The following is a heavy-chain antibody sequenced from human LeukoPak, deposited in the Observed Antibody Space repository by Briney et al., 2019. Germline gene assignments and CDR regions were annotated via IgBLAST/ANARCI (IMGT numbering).Heavy chain of an antibody. CDR1: GYTLTELS. D-gene: IGHD1-20*01. J-gene: IGHJ3*02. CDR2: FDPEDGET. CDR3: ARGTAYNWNDGDAFDI. V-gene: IGHV1-24*01. Sequence: ASVKVSCKVSGYTLTELSMHWVRQAPGKGLEWMGGFDPEDGETIYAQKFQGRVTMTEDTSTDTAYMELSSLRSEDTAVYYCARGTAYNWNDGDAFDIWGQGTMVTVSS.